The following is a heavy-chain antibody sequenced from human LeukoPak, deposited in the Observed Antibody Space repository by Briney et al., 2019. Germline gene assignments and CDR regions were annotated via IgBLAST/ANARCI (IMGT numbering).Heavy chain of an antibody. V-gene: IGHV3-30-3*01. Sequence: PGGSLRLSCAASGFTFSSYAMHWVRQAPGKGLEWVAVISYDGSNKYYADSVKGRFTISRDNSKNTLYLQMNSLRAEDTAVYYCARTAVALDYCGQGTLVTVSS. CDR3: ARTAVALDY. CDR1: GFTFSSYA. CDR2: ISYDGSNK. D-gene: IGHD6-19*01. J-gene: IGHJ4*02.